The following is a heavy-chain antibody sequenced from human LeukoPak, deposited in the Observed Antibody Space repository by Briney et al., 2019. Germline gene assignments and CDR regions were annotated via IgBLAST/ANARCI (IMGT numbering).Heavy chain of an antibody. V-gene: IGHV3-30*02. CDR1: GFTFITSG. CDR3: AKPRGGDSWAFDT. J-gene: IGHJ3*02. CDR2: MVNGGSYN. D-gene: IGHD2-21*02. Sequence: GVSLILSCEAPGFTFITSGMHWVRKGPGKGLDWVPCMVNGGSYNYYADYVKGRFTISRDNSRNTLYLQMNSLRPDDTALYYCAKPRGGDSWAFDTWGQGTMVAVSS.